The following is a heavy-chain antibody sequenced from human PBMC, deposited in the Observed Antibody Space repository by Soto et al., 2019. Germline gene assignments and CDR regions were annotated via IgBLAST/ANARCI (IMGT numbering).Heavy chain of an antibody. CDR3: PRTKIYSAHTKYYYFYSGMNV. CDR1: GVTFSSYA. J-gene: IGHJ6*02. CDR2: ISYDGTNK. D-gene: IGHD5-18*01. V-gene: IGHV3-30-3*01. Sequence: GGSLRLSCAASGVTFSSYAMHWVRRAPGKGLEWVAVISYDGTNKYYADSVKGRFTISRDNSKNSLYLQMNSLRAEDTAVYYCPRTKIYSAHTKYYYFYSGMNVWGQGTTVTVS.